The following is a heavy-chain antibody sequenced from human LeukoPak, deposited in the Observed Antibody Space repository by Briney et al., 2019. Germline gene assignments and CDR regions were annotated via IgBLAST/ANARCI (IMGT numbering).Heavy chain of an antibody. J-gene: IGHJ5*02. CDR3: ARSYYSDSSGYSFWFDP. V-gene: IGHV1-69*13. D-gene: IGHD3-22*01. CDR2: IIPIFRTA. CDR1: GYTFTNYG. Sequence: SVKVSCKASGYTFTNYGISWVRQAPGQGLEWMGGIIPIFRTANYAQKFQGRVTNTADESTSTAYMELSSLRSEDTAVYYCARSYYSDSSGYSFWFDPWGQGTLVTVSS.